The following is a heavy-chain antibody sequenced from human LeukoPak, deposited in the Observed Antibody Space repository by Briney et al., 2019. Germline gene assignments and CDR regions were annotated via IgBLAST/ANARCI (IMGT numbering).Heavy chain of an antibody. CDR3: ARVYYDFWSGYSHYFDY. CDR2: IHPSGTT. V-gene: IGHV4-4*07. Sequence: PSETLSLTCTVSGGSISSYYWTWIRQPAGKGLEWIRRIHPSGTTNHNPSLKSRVTISVDTSKNQFSLKLSSVTAADTAVYYCARVYYDFWSGYSHYFDYWGQGTLVTVSS. J-gene: IGHJ4*02. CDR1: GGSISSYY. D-gene: IGHD3-3*01.